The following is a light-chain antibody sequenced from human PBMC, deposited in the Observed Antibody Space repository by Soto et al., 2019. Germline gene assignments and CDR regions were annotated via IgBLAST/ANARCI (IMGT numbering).Light chain of an antibody. CDR2: EGS. CDR3: CSYTGSSTRVV. J-gene: IGLJ2*01. V-gene: IGLV2-23*01. CDR1: SSDVGSDNL. Sequence: QSALTQPASVSGSPGQSITISCTGTSSDVGSDNLVSWYQQYPGKAPKLMLYEGSKRPSGVSNRFSGSKSGNTASLTISGLQADDEADYYCCSYTGSSTRVVFGGGTKLTVL.